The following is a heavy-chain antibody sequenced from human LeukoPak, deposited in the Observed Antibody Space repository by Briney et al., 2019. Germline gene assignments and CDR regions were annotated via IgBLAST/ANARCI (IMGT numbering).Heavy chain of an antibody. CDR2: ISSSSSYI. Sequence: GGSLRLSCAASGFTFSSYSMNWVRQAPGKGLEWVSSISSSSSYIYYADSVKGRFTISRDNAENSLYLQMNSLRAEDTAVYYCAKFSRVDYYGSGSLYYYYGMDVWGQGTTVTVSS. V-gene: IGHV3-21*04. CDR3: AKFSRVDYYGSGSLYYYYGMDV. J-gene: IGHJ6*02. CDR1: GFTFSSYS. D-gene: IGHD3-10*01.